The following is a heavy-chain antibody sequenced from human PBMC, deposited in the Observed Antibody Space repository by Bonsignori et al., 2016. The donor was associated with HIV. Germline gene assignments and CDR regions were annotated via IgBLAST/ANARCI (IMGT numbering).Heavy chain of an antibody. D-gene: IGHD3-22*01. J-gene: IGHJ6*03. V-gene: IGHV3-73*01. CDR2: IRSKANSYAT. CDR3: TSRSMTVNDYYYYYYMDV. Sequence: VRQMPGKGLEWVGRIRSKANSYATAYAASVKGRFTISRDDSKNTAYLQMNSLKTEDTAVYYCTSRSMTVNDYYYYYYMDVWGKGTTVTVSS.